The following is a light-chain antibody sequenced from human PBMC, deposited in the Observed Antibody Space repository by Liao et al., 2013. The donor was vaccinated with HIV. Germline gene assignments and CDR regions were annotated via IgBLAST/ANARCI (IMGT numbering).Light chain of an antibody. CDR2: QDT. Sequence: SYELTQPPSVSVSPGQTASIPCSGDKLAYKYASWYQQKPGQSPVLVIYQDTKRPSGIPERFSGSNSGNTATLTISGTQAVDEADYYCQAWDTSSVGFGGGTKLTVL. CDR3: QAWDTSSVG. V-gene: IGLV3-1*01. J-gene: IGLJ3*02. CDR1: KLAYKY.